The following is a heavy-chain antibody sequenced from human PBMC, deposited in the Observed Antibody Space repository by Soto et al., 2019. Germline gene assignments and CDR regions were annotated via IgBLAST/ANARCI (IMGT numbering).Heavy chain of an antibody. Sequence: SETLSLTCTVSGGSISSYYWSWIRQPPGKGLEWIGYIYYSGSTNYNPSLKSRVTISVDTSKNQFSLKLSSVTAADTAVYYCAREEGRSGSPDYWGQGTLVTVSS. CDR2: IYYSGST. CDR1: GGSISSYY. J-gene: IGHJ4*02. CDR3: AREEGRSGSPDY. D-gene: IGHD1-26*01. V-gene: IGHV4-59*01.